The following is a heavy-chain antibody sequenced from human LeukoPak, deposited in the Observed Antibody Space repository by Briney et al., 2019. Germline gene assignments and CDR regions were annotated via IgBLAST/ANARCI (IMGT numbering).Heavy chain of an antibody. V-gene: IGHV4-31*03. CDR1: GGSISSGGYY. CDR2: IYYSGNT. CDR3: ARGDWNDSCFDY. D-gene: IGHD1-1*01. J-gene: IGHJ4*02. Sequence: SETLPLTCTVSGGSISSGGYYWSWIRQHPGKGLEWIGYIYYSGNTYYNPSLKSRVSISVDTSKNQFSLRLSSVTAADTAVYYCARGDWNDSCFDYWGQGTLVTVSS.